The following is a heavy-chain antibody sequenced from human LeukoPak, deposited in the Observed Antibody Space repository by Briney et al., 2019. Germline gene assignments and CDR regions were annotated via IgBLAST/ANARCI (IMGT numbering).Heavy chain of an antibody. CDR2: INPNSGGT. V-gene: IGHV1-2*02. Sequence: GASVKVSCKASGYTFTGYYMHWVRQAPGQGLEWMGWINPNSGGTNYAQKFQGRVTMTRDTSISTAYMELSRLRSDDTAVYYCARGRDTSERTPPLAYWGQGTLVTVSS. CDR1: GYTFTGYY. CDR3: ARGRDTSERTPPLAY. J-gene: IGHJ4*02. D-gene: IGHD1-1*01.